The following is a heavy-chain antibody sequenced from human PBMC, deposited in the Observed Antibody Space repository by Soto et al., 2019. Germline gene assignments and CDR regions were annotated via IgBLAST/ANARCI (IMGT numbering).Heavy chain of an antibody. D-gene: IGHD3-9*01. CDR1: GGSISSSSYY. Sequence: SETLSLTCTVSGGSISSSSYYWGWIRQPPGKGLEWIGSIYYSGSTYYNPSLKSRVTISVDTSKNQFSLKLSSVTAADTAVYYCAAGDYDILTGSHEPFDYWGQGTLVTVSS. CDR2: IYYSGST. CDR3: AAGDYDILTGSHEPFDY. V-gene: IGHV4-39*01. J-gene: IGHJ4*02.